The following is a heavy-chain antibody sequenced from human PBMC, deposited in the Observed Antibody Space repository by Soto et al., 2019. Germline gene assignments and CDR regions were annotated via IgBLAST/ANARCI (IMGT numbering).Heavy chain of an antibody. CDR1: GGTFSSYA. V-gene: IGHV1-69*13. CDR3: ARVPPGGYSGYDSAFDI. Sequence: SVKVSCKDSGGTFSSYAISWVRQAPGQGLEWMGGIIPIFGTANYAQKFQGRVTITADESTSTAYMELSSLRAEDTAFYYCARVPPGGYSGYDSAFDIWGQGTMVTVSS. J-gene: IGHJ3*02. CDR2: IIPIFGTA. D-gene: IGHD5-12*01.